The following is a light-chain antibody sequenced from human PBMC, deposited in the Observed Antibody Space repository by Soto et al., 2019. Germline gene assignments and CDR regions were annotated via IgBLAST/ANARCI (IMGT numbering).Light chain of an antibody. Sequence: VLTQSPATLSLSPGESATLSCRASQGVSSYLAWYQQKTGQAPKILIYVESTLPTGIPDRFSGSGSGTDLNLTISRLEPEDFAIYYCQKLSSYPGTCGPGTKVDIK. CDR1: QGVSSY. J-gene: IGKJ1*01. V-gene: IGKV3-11*01. CDR2: VES. CDR3: QKLSSYPGT.